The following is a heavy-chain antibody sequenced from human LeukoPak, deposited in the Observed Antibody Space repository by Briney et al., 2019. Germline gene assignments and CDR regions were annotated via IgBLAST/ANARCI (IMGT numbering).Heavy chain of an antibody. CDR1: GFTFSGYS. V-gene: IGHV3-48*01. CDR2: ISSSSSTI. D-gene: IGHD3-22*01. CDR3: ARGYSRLLRSRDAFDI. Sequence: GGSLRLSCAASGFTFSGYSMNWARQAPGKGLEWVSYISSSSSTIYYADSVKGRFTISRDNAKNSLYLQMNSLRAEDTAVYYCARGYSRLLRSRDAFDIWGQGTMVTVSS. J-gene: IGHJ3*02.